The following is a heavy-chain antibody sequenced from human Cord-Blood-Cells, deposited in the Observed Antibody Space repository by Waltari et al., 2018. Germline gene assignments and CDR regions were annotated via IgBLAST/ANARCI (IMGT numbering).Heavy chain of an antibody. CDR1: GFTFSSSW. V-gene: IGHV3-7*01. J-gene: IGHJ3*02. Sequence: EVQLVESGGGLVQPGGSLRLSCAASGFTFSSSWMCWVRQAPGKGLEWVANIKQDGSEKYYVDSVKGRFTISRDNAKNSLYLQMNSLRAEDTAVYYCASTNDAFDIWGQGTMVTVSS. CDR3: ASTNDAFDI. CDR2: IKQDGSEK. D-gene: IGHD2-8*01.